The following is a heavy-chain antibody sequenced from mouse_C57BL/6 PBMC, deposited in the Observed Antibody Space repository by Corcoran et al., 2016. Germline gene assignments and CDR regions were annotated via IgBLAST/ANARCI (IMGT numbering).Heavy chain of an antibody. CDR2: INPNNGGT. V-gene: IGHV1-26*01. CDR1: GYTFTDYY. J-gene: IGHJ2*01. CDR3: ARERRY. Sequence: EVQLQQSGPELVKPGASVKISCKASGYTFTDYYMNWVKQSHGKSLEWIGDINPNNGGTSYNQKFKGKATLTVDKSSSTAYMELRSLTSEDSAVYYCARERRYWGQGTTLTVYS.